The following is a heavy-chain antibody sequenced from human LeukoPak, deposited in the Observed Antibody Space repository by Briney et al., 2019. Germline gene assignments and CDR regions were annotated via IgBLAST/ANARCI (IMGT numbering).Heavy chain of an antibody. J-gene: IGHJ4*02. CDR1: GFTFSSYG. D-gene: IGHD4-17*01. CDR2: MWYDGSNK. V-gene: IGHV3-33*01. CDR3: ARDEVTTPRD. Sequence: QPGRSLRLSCAASGFTFSSYGMHWVRQAPGKGLEWVAVMWYDGSNKYHADSVKGRFTISRDNSKNTLYLQMHSLRAEDTAVYYCARDEVTTPRDWGQGTLVTVSS.